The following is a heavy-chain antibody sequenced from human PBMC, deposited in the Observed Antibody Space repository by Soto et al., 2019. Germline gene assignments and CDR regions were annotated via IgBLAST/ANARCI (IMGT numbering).Heavy chain of an antibody. Sequence: GGSLRLSCAASGFTFSSYWMHWVRQAPGKGLPWVSTINTDGSKKSYADYVKARLNISRDNAKNTLFMQMNRLRAEDTAVYYCARVRNGDWYFDYWGQGTLVTVSS. J-gene: IGHJ4*02. V-gene: IGHV3-74*01. D-gene: IGHD4-17*01. CDR2: INTDGSKK. CDR1: GFTFSSYW. CDR3: ARVRNGDWYFDY.